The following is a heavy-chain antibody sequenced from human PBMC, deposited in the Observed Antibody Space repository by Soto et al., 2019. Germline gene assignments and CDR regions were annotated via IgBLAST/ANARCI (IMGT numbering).Heavy chain of an antibody. CDR2: IGASGGST. J-gene: IGHJ4*02. CDR3: AKRSDYFDD. Sequence: EVQLLESGGGLVQPGGSLRLSCAASGVTFSGYAMSWVRQAPGKGLEWVSPIGASGGSTYYADSVKGRFTISRDNSKNTLYLQMDSLRAEDTAVYFCAKRSDYFDDWGQGTLVTVSS. CDR1: GVTFSGYA. V-gene: IGHV3-23*01.